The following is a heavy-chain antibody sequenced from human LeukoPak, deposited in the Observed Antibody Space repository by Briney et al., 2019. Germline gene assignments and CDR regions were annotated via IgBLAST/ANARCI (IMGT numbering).Heavy chain of an antibody. J-gene: IGHJ4*02. V-gene: IGHV4-38-2*01. Sequence: PSETLSLTCAVSGYSISSGYYWGWIRQPPGKGLEWIGSIYHSGSTYYNPSLKSRVTISVDTSKNQFSLKLSSVTAADTAVYYCARQGPRFPTRPPRLVDYWGQGTLVTVSS. D-gene: IGHD3-16*01. CDR3: ARQGPRFPTRPPRLVDY. CDR1: GYSISSGYY. CDR2: IYHSGST.